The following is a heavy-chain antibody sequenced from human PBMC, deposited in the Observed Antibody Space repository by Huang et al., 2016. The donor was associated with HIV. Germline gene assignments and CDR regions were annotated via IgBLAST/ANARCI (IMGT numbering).Heavy chain of an antibody. CDR2: IDYSGTT. D-gene: IGHD3-3*01. CDR3: ARRWYYDFWSGSSYYFGS. V-gene: IGHV4-39*01. CDR1: GGSIDNRNSY. Sequence: QLQLQESGPGQVKPSETLSLTCTVSGGSIDNRNSYGGWIRQPPGKGLEWIGTIDYSGTTYENPSRKSRVTRSVDTSNNQCSLRLDSVTAADTAVYYCARRWYYDFWSGSSYYFGSWGQGTLVTVSS. J-gene: IGHJ4*02.